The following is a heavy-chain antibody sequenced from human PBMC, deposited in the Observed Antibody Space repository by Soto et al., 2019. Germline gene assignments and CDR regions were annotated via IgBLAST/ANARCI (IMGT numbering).Heavy chain of an antibody. J-gene: IGHJ4*02. D-gene: IGHD5-12*01. Sequence: SETLSLTCTVSGGSISSYYWSWIRQPAGKGLEWIGRIYTSGSTNYNPSLKSRVTMSVDTSKNQFSLKLSSVTAADTAVYYCAREDVEMATICYFDYWGQGTLVTVS. CDR1: GGSISSYY. V-gene: IGHV4-4*07. CDR2: IYTSGST. CDR3: AREDVEMATICYFDY.